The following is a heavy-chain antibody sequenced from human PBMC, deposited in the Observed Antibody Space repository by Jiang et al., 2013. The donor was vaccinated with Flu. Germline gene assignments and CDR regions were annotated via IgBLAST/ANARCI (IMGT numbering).Heavy chain of an antibody. D-gene: IGHD3-3*01. Sequence: GLVKPSETLSLTCTVSGGSISSYYWSWIRQPPGKGLEWIGYIYYSGSTNYNPSLKSRVTISVDTSKNQFSLKLSSVTAADTAVYYCARDTYQYDFWSATQNFYGMDVWGQGTTVTVSS. J-gene: IGHJ6*02. CDR2: IYYSGST. CDR1: GGSISSYY. V-gene: IGHV4-59*01. CDR3: ARDTYQYDFWSATQNFYGMDV.